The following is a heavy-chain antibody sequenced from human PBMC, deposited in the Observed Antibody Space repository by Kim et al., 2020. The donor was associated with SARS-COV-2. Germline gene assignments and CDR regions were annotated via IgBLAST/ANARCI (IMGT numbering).Heavy chain of an antibody. D-gene: IGHD2-2*01. Sequence: KGRFTISRDNSKNTLYLQMNSLRAEDTAVYYCAKAGWVVVPAATNYYFDYWGQGTLVTVSS. J-gene: IGHJ4*02. CDR3: AKAGWVVVPAATNYYFDY. V-gene: IGHV3-23*01.